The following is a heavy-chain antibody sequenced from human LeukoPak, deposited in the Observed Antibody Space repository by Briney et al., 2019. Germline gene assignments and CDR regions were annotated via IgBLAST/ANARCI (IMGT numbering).Heavy chain of an antibody. V-gene: IGHV4-39*01. CDR3: ARHVSAYSSGLPYYMDV. CDR1: GGSISSSSYY. Sequence: ASETLSLTCTVSGGSISSSSYYWGWIRQPPGKGLGWSGSIYYSGSTYYNPSLKSRVTISVDTSKNQFSLKLSSVTAADTAVYYCARHVSAYSSGLPYYMDVWGKGTTVTVSS. CDR2: IYYSGST. D-gene: IGHD6-19*01. J-gene: IGHJ6*03.